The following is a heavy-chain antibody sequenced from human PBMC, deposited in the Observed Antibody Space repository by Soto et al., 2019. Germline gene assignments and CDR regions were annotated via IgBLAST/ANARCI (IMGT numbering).Heavy chain of an antibody. CDR3: ARAGGYDFWSLFDP. CDR1: GFTFSNYW. CDR2: IKQDGSEK. J-gene: IGHJ5*02. D-gene: IGHD3-3*01. Sequence: EVQLEESGGGLVQPGGSLRLSCVASGFTFSNYWMNWVRQAPGKGPEWVANIKQDGSEKNYVESVKGRLSSSRDNAKNSLLLQMNSLRADDTAVYHCARAGGYDFWSLFDPWGQGTLVTVCS. V-gene: IGHV3-7*01.